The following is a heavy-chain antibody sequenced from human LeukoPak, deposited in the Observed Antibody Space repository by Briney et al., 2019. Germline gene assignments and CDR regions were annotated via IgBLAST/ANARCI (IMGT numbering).Heavy chain of an antibody. CDR1: GGSFSGYY. D-gene: IGHD2-15*01. CDR3: ARTDCSGGSCYQN. Sequence: PSETLSLTCAVYGGSFSGYYWSWIRQPPGKGLEWIGEINHSGSTNYNPSLKSRVTISVDTSKNQFSLKLSSVTAADTAVYYCARTDCSGGSCYQNWGQGTLVTVSS. V-gene: IGHV4-34*01. J-gene: IGHJ4*02. CDR2: INHSGST.